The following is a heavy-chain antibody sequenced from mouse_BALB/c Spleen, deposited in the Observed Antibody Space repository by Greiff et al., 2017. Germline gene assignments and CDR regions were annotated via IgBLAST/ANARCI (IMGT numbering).Heavy chain of an antibody. CDR1: GFTFSDYY. V-gene: IGHV5-4*02. Sequence: EVKLMESGGGLVKPGGSLKLSCAASGFTFSDYYMYWVRQTPEKRLEWVATISDGGSYTYYPDSVKGRFTISRDNAKNNLYLQMSSLKSEDTAMYYCARGERYDETWFAYWGQGTLVTVSA. CDR3: ARGERYDETWFAY. D-gene: IGHD2-14*01. CDR2: ISDGGSYT. J-gene: IGHJ3*01.